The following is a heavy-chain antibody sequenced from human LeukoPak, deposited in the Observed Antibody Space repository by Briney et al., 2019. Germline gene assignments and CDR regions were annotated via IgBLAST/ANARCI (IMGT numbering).Heavy chain of an antibody. Sequence: PGGSLRLSCAASEFTFSSYWMSWVRQAPGKGLEWVGRIKSKTDGGTTDYAAPVKGRFTISRDDSKNTLYLQMNSLKTEDTAVYYCTTSPYQRITMIVVDRDYWGQGTLVTVSS. CDR2: IKSKTDGGTT. CDR3: TTSPYQRITMIVVDRDY. CDR1: EFTFSSYW. V-gene: IGHV3-15*01. D-gene: IGHD3-22*01. J-gene: IGHJ4*02.